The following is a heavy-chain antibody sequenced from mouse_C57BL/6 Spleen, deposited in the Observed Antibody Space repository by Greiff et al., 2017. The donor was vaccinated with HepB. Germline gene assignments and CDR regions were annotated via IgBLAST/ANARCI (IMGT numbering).Heavy chain of an antibody. V-gene: IGHV14-4*01. CDR2: IDPENGDT. J-gene: IGHJ4*01. CDR3: TGYYAMDY. CDR1: GFNIKDDY. Sequence: EVQLQQSGAELVRPGASVKLSCTASGFNIKDDYMHWVKQRPEQGLEWIGWIDPENGDTEYASKFQGKATITADTSSNTAYLQLSSLTSEDTAVYYCTGYYAMDYWGQGTSVTVSS.